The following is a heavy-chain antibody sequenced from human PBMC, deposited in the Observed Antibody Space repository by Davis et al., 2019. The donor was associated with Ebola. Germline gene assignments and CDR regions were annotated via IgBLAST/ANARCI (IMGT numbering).Heavy chain of an antibody. CDR3: AKDTRLLPTAWFDP. Sequence: GGSLRLSCAASGFTFSSYEMNWVRQAPGKGLEWVSYISSSGSTIYYADSVKGRFTISRDNAKNSLYLQMNSLRAEDTALYYCAKDTRLLPTAWFDPWGQGTLVTVSS. D-gene: IGHD2-15*01. CDR2: ISSSGSTI. V-gene: IGHV3-48*03. CDR1: GFTFSSYE. J-gene: IGHJ5*02.